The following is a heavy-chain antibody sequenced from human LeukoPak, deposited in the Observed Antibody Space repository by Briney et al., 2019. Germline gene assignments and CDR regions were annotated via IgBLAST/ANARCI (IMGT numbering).Heavy chain of an antibody. CDR3: TREFYYKFDI. D-gene: IGHD3-10*01. CDR1: GFSFSNNC. V-gene: IGHV3-72*01. Sequence: GGSLRLSCTPSGFSFSNNCMNWVRQAPGEGLEWVGLIKHKDHGFATEYAASVKGRFTISRDDSRDSLYLQMNSLKAEDTAIYYCTREFYYKFDIWGQGTLVTVSS. J-gene: IGHJ5*02. CDR2: IKHKDHGFAT.